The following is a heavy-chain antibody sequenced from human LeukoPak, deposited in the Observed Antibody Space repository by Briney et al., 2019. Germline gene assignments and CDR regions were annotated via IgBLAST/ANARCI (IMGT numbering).Heavy chain of an antibody. D-gene: IGHD4-11*01. Sequence: SETLSLTCTVSGGSISSSSYYWGWIRQPPGKGLEWIGSIYYSGSTYYNPSLKSRVTISVDTSKNQFSLKLSSVTAADTAVYYCARTNNNYSRYYYYYMDVWGTGTTVTVPS. V-gene: IGHV4-39*07. CDR2: IYYSGST. J-gene: IGHJ6*03. CDR1: GGSISSSSYY. CDR3: ARTNNNYSRYYYYYMDV.